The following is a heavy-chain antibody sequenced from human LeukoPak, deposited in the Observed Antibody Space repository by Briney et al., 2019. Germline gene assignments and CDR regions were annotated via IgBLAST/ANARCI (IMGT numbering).Heavy chain of an antibody. CDR1: GFSFDNYA. D-gene: IGHD6-19*01. CDR2: ISWTSNNI. CDR3: AKGRSAWYGPADS. J-gene: IGHJ4*02. Sequence: SGGSLRLSCAASGFSFDNYAMFWVRQSPGKGLEWVSGISWTSNNIAYADSVKGRFTISRDNAKTSLYLQMNSLRPDDTALYYCAKGRSAWYGPADSWGQGTLVTVSS. V-gene: IGHV3-9*01.